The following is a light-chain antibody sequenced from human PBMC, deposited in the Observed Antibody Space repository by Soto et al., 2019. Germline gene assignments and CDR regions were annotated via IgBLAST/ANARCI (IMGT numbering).Light chain of an antibody. CDR3: QQRSNWIT. CDR2: DAS. Sequence: EIVLTQXPATLSLSPGERATLSCRASQSVSSYLAWYQQKPGQAPRLLIYDASNRATGIPARFSGSGSGTDFTLTISSLEPEDFAVYYCQQRSNWITFGQGTRLEIK. V-gene: IGKV3-11*01. CDR1: QSVSSY. J-gene: IGKJ5*01.